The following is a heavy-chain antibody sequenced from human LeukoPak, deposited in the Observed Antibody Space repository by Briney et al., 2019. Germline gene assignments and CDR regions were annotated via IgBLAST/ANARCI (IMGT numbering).Heavy chain of an antibody. V-gene: IGHV4-59*08. Sequence: PSETLSLTCTVSGGSISSYYWSWIRQPPGKGLEWIGYIYYSGSTNYNPSLKSRVTISVDTSKNQFSLKVSSVTAADTAVYYCARAPVPAASFDPWGQGTLVTVSS. CDR2: IYYSGST. D-gene: IGHD2-2*01. J-gene: IGHJ5*02. CDR1: GGSISSYY. CDR3: ARAPVPAASFDP.